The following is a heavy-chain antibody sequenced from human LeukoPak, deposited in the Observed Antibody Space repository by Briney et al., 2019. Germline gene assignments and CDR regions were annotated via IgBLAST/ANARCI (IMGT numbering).Heavy chain of an antibody. CDR3: ARGHLTGRGYFDY. V-gene: IGHV4-34*01. Sequence: SETLSLTCAVYGGSFSNYYWSWIRQPPGKGLEWIGEINHSGSTSYNPSLKSRVTMSVDTSKNQFSLKLSSVTAADTAVYYCARGHLTGRGYFDYWGQGTLVTVSS. D-gene: IGHD1-20*01. CDR1: GGSFSNYY. CDR2: INHSGST. J-gene: IGHJ4*02.